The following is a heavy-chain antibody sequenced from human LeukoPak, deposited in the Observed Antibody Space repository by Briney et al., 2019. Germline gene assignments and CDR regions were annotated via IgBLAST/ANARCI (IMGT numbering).Heavy chain of an antibody. D-gene: IGHD3-16*01. J-gene: IGHJ4*02. CDR3: ARGSMHVYHLYTDY. V-gene: IGHV3-7*01. CDR1: GLTYTNYW. CDR2: IKQDGSER. Sequence: PGVSLRLSCAASGLTYTNYWVSWFRQAPGQGLEWVASIKQDGSERYYVDSVKGRFTISRDNAKNSLFLQLSSLRVEDTAVYYCARGSMHVYHLYTDYWGQGTLVTVSS.